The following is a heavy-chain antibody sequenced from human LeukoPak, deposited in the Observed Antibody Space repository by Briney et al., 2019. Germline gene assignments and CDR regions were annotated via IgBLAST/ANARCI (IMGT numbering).Heavy chain of an antibody. D-gene: IGHD6-13*01. V-gene: IGHV3-30*01. J-gene: IGHJ1*01. CDR3: ARERSPRIVAAVPVAEYFQL. Sequence: GGSLRLSCAASGFPFSSYALHWVRQAPGKGPEWVTVISNDGSYKSYADSVKGRFTISRDNSKNTLHLQMNSLTTEDTALYFCARERSPRIVAAVPVAEYFQLWGQGTPVTVSS. CDR2: ISNDGSYK. CDR1: GFPFSSYA.